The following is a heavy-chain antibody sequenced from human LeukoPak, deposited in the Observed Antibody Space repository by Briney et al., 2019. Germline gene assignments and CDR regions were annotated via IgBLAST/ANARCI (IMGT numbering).Heavy chain of an antibody. CDR2: IYYSGST. CDR1: GGSISSSSYY. CDR3: ASSDSSGYFDY. J-gene: IGHJ4*02. Sequence: PSETLSLTCTVSGGSISSSSYYWGWLRQPPGKGLEWIGSIYYSGSTYYNPSLKSRVTISVDTSKNQFSLKLSSVTAADTAVYYCASSDSSGYFDYWGQGTLVTVSS. V-gene: IGHV4-39*01. D-gene: IGHD3-22*01.